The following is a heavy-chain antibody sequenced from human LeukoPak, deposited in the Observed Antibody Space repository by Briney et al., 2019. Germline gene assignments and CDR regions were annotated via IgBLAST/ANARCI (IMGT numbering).Heavy chain of an antibody. D-gene: IGHD5-18*01. CDR1: GDSFSSYA. Sequence: GSSVKVSCKASGDSFSSYAITWVRQAPGQGLEWLGMIIPIFGTANYPQKFQGRVTITADILSSTAYIEMTNLTSDDTAVYFCAKQGAARQDYYMDVWGNGTTVSVS. CDR2: IIPIFGTA. V-gene: IGHV1-69*06. J-gene: IGHJ6*03. CDR3: AKQGAARQDYYMDV.